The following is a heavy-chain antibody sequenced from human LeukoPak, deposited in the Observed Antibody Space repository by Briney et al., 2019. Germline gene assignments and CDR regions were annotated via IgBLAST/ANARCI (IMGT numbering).Heavy chain of an antibody. CDR1: GGSISSYY. CDR3: ARHGASGSYLYYFDY. D-gene: IGHD1-26*01. Sequence: SETLSLTCTVSGGSISSYYWSWIRQIPGKGLEWIGYTYYSGSTNYNPSLKSRVTISVDTSKNQFSLKLSSVTAADTAVYFCARHGASGSYLYYFDYWGQGTLVTVSS. V-gene: IGHV4-59*08. J-gene: IGHJ4*02. CDR2: TYYSGST.